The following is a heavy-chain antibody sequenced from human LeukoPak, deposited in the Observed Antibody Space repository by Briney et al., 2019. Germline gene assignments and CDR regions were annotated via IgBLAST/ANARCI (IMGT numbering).Heavy chain of an antibody. CDR1: GGSFRGYY. V-gene: IGHV4-34*01. CDR2: IYHSGGP. CDR3: ARHRYDDGSSGYCFDY. J-gene: IGHJ4*02. D-gene: IGHD3-22*01. Sequence: KPSETLSLTSALSGGSFRGYYWSWIRQPPGKGLEWIWEIYHSGGPNYNPYLKRRVTIPVATSTNQIYFNLSSVTAADTAVFYCARHRYDDGSSGYCFDYWGRGTLVTVSS.